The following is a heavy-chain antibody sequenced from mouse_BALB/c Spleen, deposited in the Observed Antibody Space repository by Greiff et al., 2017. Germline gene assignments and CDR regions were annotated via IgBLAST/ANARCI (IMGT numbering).Heavy chain of an antibody. V-gene: IGHV1S137*01. CDR2: ISTYYGDA. CDR3: ARRAATYYAMDY. D-gene: IGHD1-2*01. CDR1: GYTFTDYA. Sequence: QVQLQQSGAELVRPGVSVKISCKGSGYTFTDYAMHWVKQSHAKSLEWIGVISTYYGDASYNQKFKGKATMTVDKSSSTAYMELARLTSEDSAIYYCARRAATYYAMDYWGQGTSVTVSS. J-gene: IGHJ4*01.